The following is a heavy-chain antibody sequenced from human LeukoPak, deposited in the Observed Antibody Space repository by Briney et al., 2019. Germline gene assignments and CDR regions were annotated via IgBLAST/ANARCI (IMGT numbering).Heavy chain of an antibody. J-gene: IGHJ4*02. CDR2: INPNSGGT. CDR1: GYTFTGYY. D-gene: IGHD3-22*01. CDR3: ARDGQPDYYDSSGYYYGPDY. V-gene: IGHV1-2*02. Sequence: ASVKVSCKASGYTFTGYYMHWVRQAPGQGLEWMGWINPNSGGTNYAQKFQGRVTMTRDTSVSTAYMELSRLRSDDTAVYYCARDGQPDYYDSSGYYYGPDYWGQGTLVTVSS.